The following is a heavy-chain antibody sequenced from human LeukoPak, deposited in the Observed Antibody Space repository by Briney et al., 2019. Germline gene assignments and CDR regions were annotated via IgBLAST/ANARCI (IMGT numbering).Heavy chain of an antibody. Sequence: GRSLRLSCSASGFTFSLYAMNWVRQAPGKGLEWVAFISNDGRNDHYADSVKGRFTISRDNAKNTVYMQMNSLRAEDTAVYYCASLSTSFGMDVWGQGITVTVSS. D-gene: IGHD5/OR15-5a*01. CDR3: ASLSTSFGMDV. J-gene: IGHJ6*02. CDR1: GFTFSLYA. CDR2: ISNDGRND. V-gene: IGHV3-30*03.